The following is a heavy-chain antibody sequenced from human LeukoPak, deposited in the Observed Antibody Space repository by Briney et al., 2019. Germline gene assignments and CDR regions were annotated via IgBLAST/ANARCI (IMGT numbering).Heavy chain of an antibody. CDR2: INHSGTT. CDR3: ARGLRLPSRSTPAVPHV. J-gene: IGHJ6*04. D-gene: IGHD6-19*01. V-gene: IGHV4-34*01. Sequence: PSENLSLTCAVYGGSFSDYYWNWIRQSPGKGLEWIGEINHSGTTNYNPSLKSRVTISVDTSKNQFSLRLSSVTAADTAIYHCARGLRLPSRSTPAVPHVWSKGTTVTVSA. CDR1: GGSFSDYY.